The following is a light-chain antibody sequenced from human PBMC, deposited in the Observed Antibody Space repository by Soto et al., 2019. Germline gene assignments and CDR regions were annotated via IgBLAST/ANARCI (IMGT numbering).Light chain of an antibody. Sequence: QAVVTQPPSASGTPGQRVTISCSGSSSNIGSNSVNWYRQLPGTAPKLLIDRNNQRPSGVPDRFSGSKSGTSASLAISGLQSEDEADYYCAAWDDSLDGGVFGGGTKVTVL. J-gene: IGLJ3*02. CDR2: RNN. V-gene: IGLV1-44*01. CDR3: AAWDDSLDGGV. CDR1: SSNIGSNS.